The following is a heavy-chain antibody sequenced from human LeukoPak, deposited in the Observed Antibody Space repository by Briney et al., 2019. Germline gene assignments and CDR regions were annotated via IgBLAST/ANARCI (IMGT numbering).Heavy chain of an antibody. D-gene: IGHD3-10*01. CDR2: INEVGSEK. CDR1: GFSFSRFW. J-gene: IGHJ4*02. Sequence: GGSLRLSCAASGFSFSRFWMSWVRQAPGKGLEWVANINEVGSEKYHVDSVRGRFTISRDNAKNSLYLQMSSLRAEDTAVYYCVRDPTRAECSDGSCYLDYWGQGILVSVSS. V-gene: IGHV3-7*03. CDR3: VRDPTRAECSDGSCYLDY.